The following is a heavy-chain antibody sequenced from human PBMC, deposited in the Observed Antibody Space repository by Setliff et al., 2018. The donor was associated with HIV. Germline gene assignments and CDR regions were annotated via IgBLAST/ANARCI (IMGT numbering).Heavy chain of an antibody. CDR2: VYYSGGT. Sequence: SETLSLTCTVSGGSVRDTSYYWGWIRQPPGKGLEWLANVYYSGGTYYNTSLNSRVTISVDTSRNQFSLKLTSVTAADTALYFCARLGDSGYDFRGYFDYWGQGKLVTVSS. J-gene: IGHJ4*02. CDR1: GGSVRDTSYY. V-gene: IGHV4-39*01. D-gene: IGHD5-12*01. CDR3: ARLGDSGYDFRGYFDY.